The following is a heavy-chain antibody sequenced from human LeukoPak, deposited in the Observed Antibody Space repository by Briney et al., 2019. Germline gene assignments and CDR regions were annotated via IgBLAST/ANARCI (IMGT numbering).Heavy chain of an antibody. D-gene: IGHD3-22*01. CDR3: AIRGKSYDSSGYYGRYFQH. CDR2: INPNSGGT. Sequence: ASVKVSCKASGYTFNNHYMYWVRQAPGQGLEWMGWINPNSGGTNYAQKFQGWVTMTRDTSISTAYMELSRLRSDDMAVYYCAIRGKSYDSSGYYGRYFQHWGQGTLVTVSS. CDR1: GYTFNNHY. V-gene: IGHV1-2*04. J-gene: IGHJ1*01.